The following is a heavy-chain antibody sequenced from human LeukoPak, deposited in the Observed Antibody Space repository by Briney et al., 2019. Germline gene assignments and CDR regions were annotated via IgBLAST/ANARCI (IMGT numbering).Heavy chain of an antibody. V-gene: IGHV1-2*02. Sequence: GASVKVSCKASGYTFTGYYMHWVRQAPGQGLEWMGWINPNSGGTNYAQKFQGRVTMTRDTSISTAYMELSRLRSDDTAVYYCARGGDILTGYTYFDYWGQGILVTVSS. CDR2: INPNSGGT. D-gene: IGHD3-9*01. J-gene: IGHJ4*02. CDR1: GYTFTGYY. CDR3: ARGGDILTGYTYFDY.